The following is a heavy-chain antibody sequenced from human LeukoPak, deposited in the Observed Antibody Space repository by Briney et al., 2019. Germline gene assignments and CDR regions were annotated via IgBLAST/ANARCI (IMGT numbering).Heavy chain of an antibody. V-gene: IGHV5-51*01. J-gene: IGHJ6*02. Sequence: GESLKISCKGSGYSFTTHWIAWVRQMPGKGLEWMGIIHPGDSDTRYSPSLRGQVTISADKSISTAYLQWSSLKASDTAMYYCARAYGYCSAGSCYYYGMDVWGQGTTVTVSS. CDR3: ARAYGYCSAGSCYYYGMDV. D-gene: IGHD2-15*01. CDR2: IHPGDSDT. CDR1: GYSFTTHW.